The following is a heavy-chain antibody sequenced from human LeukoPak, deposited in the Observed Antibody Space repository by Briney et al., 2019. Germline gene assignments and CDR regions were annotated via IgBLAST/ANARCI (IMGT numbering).Heavy chain of an antibody. CDR3: ARLRRDYYFDY. Sequence: GGSLRLSCAASGFTFSSDWMHWVRLAPGKGLVWVSYFNGDDSGTNYADSVQGRFTISRDNAKSTLYLQMNSLRAEDTAVYYCARLRRDYYFDYWGQGTLVTVSS. D-gene: IGHD3-3*01. CDR2: FNGDDSGT. V-gene: IGHV3-74*01. J-gene: IGHJ4*02. CDR1: GFTFSSDW.